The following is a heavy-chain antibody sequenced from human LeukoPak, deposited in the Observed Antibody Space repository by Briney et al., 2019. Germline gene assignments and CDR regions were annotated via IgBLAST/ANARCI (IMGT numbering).Heavy chain of an antibody. V-gene: IGHV1-69*06. CDR2: IIPIFGTA. CDR3: ARLIDRLGDY. J-gene: IGHJ4*02. D-gene: IGHD2-21*01. CDR1: GGTFSSYA. Sequence: SVKVSCKASGGTFSSYAISWVRQAPGQGLEWMGGIIPIFGTANYAQKFQGRVTITADKSTSTAYMELSSLRSDDTALYYCARLIDRLGDYWGQGTLVTVSS.